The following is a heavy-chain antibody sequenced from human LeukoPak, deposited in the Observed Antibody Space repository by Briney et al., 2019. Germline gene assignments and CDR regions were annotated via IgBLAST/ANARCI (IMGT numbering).Heavy chain of an antibody. Sequence: GGSLRLSCAASGFTFSSYAMHWVRQAPGKGLEWVAVISYDGSNKYYADSVKGRFTISRDNSKNTLYLQMNSLRAEDTAVYYCARDREMATPQSLDYWGQGTPVTVSS. V-gene: IGHV3-30*04. CDR3: ARDREMATPQSLDY. CDR1: GFTFSSYA. CDR2: ISYDGSNK. J-gene: IGHJ4*02. D-gene: IGHD5-24*01.